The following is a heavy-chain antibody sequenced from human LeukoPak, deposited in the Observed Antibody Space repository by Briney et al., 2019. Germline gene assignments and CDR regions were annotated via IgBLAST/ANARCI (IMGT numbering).Heavy chain of an antibody. J-gene: IGHJ4*02. CDR1: GGSINSYY. V-gene: IGHV4-59*01. CDR3: ARDLSPVSY. Sequence: SETLSLTCTVSGGSINSYYWSWLRQPPGKGLEWIGYIYYSGSTNYNPSLKRRVTISVDTSKNQFSLKLSPVTAADTAVYYCARDLSPVSYWGQGTLVTVSS. CDR2: IYYSGST.